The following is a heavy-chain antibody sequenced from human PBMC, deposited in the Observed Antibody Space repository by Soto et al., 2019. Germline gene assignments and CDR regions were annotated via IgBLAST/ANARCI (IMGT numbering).Heavy chain of an antibody. Sequence: GGSLRLSCAASGFTFSNAWMNWVRQAPGKGLEWVAEIFSGRTDAAYADSVRGRFTISRDDSKNTLYLQMNSLRAEDAAVYYCAKDRRGRITIFGAIDDWGQGTLVTVSS. D-gene: IGHD3-3*01. CDR2: IFSGRTDA. J-gene: IGHJ4*02. CDR3: AKDRRGRITIFGAIDD. CDR1: GFTFSNAW. V-gene: IGHV3-NL1*01.